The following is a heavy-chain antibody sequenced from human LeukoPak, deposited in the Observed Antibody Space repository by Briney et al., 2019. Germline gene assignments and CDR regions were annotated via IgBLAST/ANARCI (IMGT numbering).Heavy chain of an antibody. J-gene: IGHJ4*02. CDR2: ISAYNGNT. D-gene: IGHD3-22*01. Sequence: GASVKVSCNASGYTFTSYGISWVRQAPGQGLEWMGWISAYNGNTHYAQKLQGRVTMTTDTSTSTVYMELRSLRSDDTAVYYCARGSPPRRNYDSRGYHSYYFDYWGQGTLVTVSS. CDR3: ARGSPPRRNYDSRGYHSYYFDY. V-gene: IGHV1-18*01. CDR1: GYTFTSYG.